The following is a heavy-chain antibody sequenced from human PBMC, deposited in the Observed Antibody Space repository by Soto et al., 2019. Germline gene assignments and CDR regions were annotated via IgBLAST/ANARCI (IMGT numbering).Heavy chain of an antibody. J-gene: IGHJ4*02. V-gene: IGHV3-21*01. CDR2: ISSSSSYI. CDR3: ARDLGISTRYFDY. Sequence: EVQLVESGGGLVKPGGSLRLSCAASGFTFSSYSMNWVRQAPGKGLEWVSSISSSSSYIYYADSVKGRFTISRDNAKNSLYLQMNSLRAEDTALYYCARDLGISTRYFDYWGQGTRVTVSS. CDR1: GFTFSSYS. D-gene: IGHD4-4*01.